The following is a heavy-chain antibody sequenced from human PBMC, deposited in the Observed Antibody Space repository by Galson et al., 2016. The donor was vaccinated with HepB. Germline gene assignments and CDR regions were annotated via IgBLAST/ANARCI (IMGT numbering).Heavy chain of an antibody. V-gene: IGHV3-9*01. Sequence: SLRLSCAASGFNFDDSAMHWVRQAPGKGLEWVSRISWNSGNIDYADSVKGRFTLSRDNAKDSLYLQMNSLRPEDTASYYCVKGPGMAVAKYYFDYWGQGTLVTVSS. J-gene: IGHJ4*02. CDR2: ISWNSGNI. CDR1: GFNFDDSA. D-gene: IGHD6-19*01. CDR3: VKGPGMAVAKYYFDY.